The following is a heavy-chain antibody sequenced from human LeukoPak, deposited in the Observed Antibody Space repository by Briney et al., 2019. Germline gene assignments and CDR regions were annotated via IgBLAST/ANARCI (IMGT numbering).Heavy chain of an antibody. CDR2: INSDGSST. CDR1: GFTVSSYW. V-gene: IGHV3-74*01. Sequence: PGGSLRLSCAASGFTVSSYWMHWVRQAPGKGLVWVSRINSDGSSTSYADSVKGRFTISRDNAKNTLYLQMNSLRAEDTAVYYCARVVEWFPGKVDAFDIWGQGTMVTVSS. CDR3: ARVVEWFPGKVDAFDI. D-gene: IGHD3-3*01. J-gene: IGHJ3*02.